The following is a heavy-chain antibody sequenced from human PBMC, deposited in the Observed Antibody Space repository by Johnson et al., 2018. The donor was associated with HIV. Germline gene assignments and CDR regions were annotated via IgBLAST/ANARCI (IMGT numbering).Heavy chain of an antibody. Sequence: QVQLVESGGGVVHPGRSLRVSCAASGFTFSDHAIHWVRQAPGKGLEWGAVISYDASNTYYGDSVKGRFTISRNKSKKKVFLQMNSLGHEATALYYCVRYVGSSGWYDSLVTDMWGQGTMVTVST. CDR2: ISYDASNT. D-gene: IGHD6-19*01. V-gene: IGHV3-30-3*01. J-gene: IGHJ3*02. CDR1: GFTFSDHA. CDR3: VRYVGSSGWYDSLVTDM.